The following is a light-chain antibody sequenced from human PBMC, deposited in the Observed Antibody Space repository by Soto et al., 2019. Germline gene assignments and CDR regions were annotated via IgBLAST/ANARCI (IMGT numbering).Light chain of an antibody. CDR3: QQYSSHST. Sequence: DIQLTQSPTSLSASVGDRVTIPCRASQGIDSYLAWYQRKPGEAPKLLIYSASTLQSGVPSRFSGSGSGTEFSLTISSLQPDDFATYYCQQYSSHSTFGQGTKVDIK. J-gene: IGKJ1*01. CDR1: QGIDSY. V-gene: IGKV1-9*01. CDR2: SAS.